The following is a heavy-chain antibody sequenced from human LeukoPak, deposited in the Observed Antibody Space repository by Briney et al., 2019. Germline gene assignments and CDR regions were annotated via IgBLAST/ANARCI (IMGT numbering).Heavy chain of an antibody. CDR3: AKAGAAAGSFPPHTASDY. CDR1: GFTFDDYA. V-gene: IGHV3-9*01. J-gene: IGHJ4*02. Sequence: GGSLRLSCAASGFTFDDYAMHWVRQAPGKGLEWVSGISWNSGSIGYADSVKGRFTISRDNAKNSLYLQMNSLRAEDTALYYCAKAGAAAGSFPPHTASDYWGQGTLVTVSS. CDR2: ISWNSGSI. D-gene: IGHD6-13*01.